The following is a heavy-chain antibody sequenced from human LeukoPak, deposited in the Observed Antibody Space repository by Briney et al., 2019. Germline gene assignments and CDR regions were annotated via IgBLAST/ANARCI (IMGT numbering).Heavy chain of an antibody. CDR2: IRSKTYGETT. CDR3: TRGDGSGIC. V-gene: IGHV3-49*04. CDR1: GFTFGDYA. J-gene: IGHJ4*02. D-gene: IGHD3-22*01. Sequence: SLRLSCTASGFTFGDYAMGWVRQAPGKGLEWIGFIRSKTYGETTEYAASVKGRFTFSRDDSKSIAYLQMNSLNIEDTAVYYCTRGDGSGICWGQGTLVTVSS.